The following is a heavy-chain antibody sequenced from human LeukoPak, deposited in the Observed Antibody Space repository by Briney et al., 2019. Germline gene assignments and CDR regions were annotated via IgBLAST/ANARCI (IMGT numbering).Heavy chain of an antibody. V-gene: IGHV4-39*07. CDR3: ARVVAYSSSSHWFDP. D-gene: IGHD6-13*01. J-gene: IGHJ5*02. CDR1: GGSISSSSYY. CDR2: IYYSGST. Sequence: PSETLSLTCTVSGGSISSSSYYWGWIRQPPGKGLEWIGSIYYSGSTYYNPSLKSRVTISVDTSKNQFSLKLSSVTAADTAVYYCARVVAYSSSSHWFDPWGQGTLVTVSS.